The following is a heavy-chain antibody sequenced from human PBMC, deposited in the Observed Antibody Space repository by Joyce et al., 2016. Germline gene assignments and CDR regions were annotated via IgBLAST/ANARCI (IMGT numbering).Heavy chain of an antibody. CDR2: IKEGGTEK. V-gene: IGHV3-7*04. Sequence: EVHLVESGGGLVQPGGSLRLSCAASGFTFSAYWMTWVRQAPGKGLEWVATIKEGGTEKFYVDSWKGRFTISRDNAENSVYLQMNSLRAEDTAVYYCVRDPFDYWGQGAVVTVSS. CDR1: GFTFSAYW. CDR3: VRDPFDY. J-gene: IGHJ4*02.